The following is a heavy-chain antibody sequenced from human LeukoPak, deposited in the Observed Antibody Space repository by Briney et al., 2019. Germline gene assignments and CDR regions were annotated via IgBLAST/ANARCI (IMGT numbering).Heavy chain of an antibody. D-gene: IGHD1-26*01. Sequence: SETLSLTCTVSGGSISTGSHYWGWIRQPPGKGLEWIGTIYYSGSTYYNPSLKSRVTISLDTSKNQFSLKLSSVTAADTAVYYCARFGEGATSFFDYWGQGTLVTVSS. CDR2: IYYSGST. CDR1: GGSISTGSHY. J-gene: IGHJ4*02. V-gene: IGHV4-39*01. CDR3: ARFGEGATSFFDY.